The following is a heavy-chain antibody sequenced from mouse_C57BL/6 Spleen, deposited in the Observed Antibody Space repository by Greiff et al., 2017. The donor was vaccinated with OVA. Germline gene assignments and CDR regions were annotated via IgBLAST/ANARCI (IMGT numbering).Heavy chain of an antibody. CDR2: IDPSDSYT. D-gene: IGHD1-1*01. V-gene: IGHV1-59*01. CDR1: GYTFTSYW. CDR3: ARLLRHYAMDY. Sequence: QVQLKQPGAELVRPGTSVKLSCKASGYTFTSYWMHWVKQRPGQGLEWIGVIDPSDSYTNYNQKFKGKATLTVDTSSSTAYMQLSSLTSEDSAVYYCARLLRHYAMDYWGQGTSVTVSS. J-gene: IGHJ4*01.